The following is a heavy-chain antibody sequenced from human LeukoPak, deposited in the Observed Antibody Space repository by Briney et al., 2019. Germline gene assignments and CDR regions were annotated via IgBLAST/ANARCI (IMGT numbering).Heavy chain of an antibody. CDR3: ARGARRGTSAPDY. CDR2: INHSGST. J-gene: IGHJ4*02. Sequence: PSETLSLTCAVYGGSFSGYYWSWIRQPPGKGLEWIGEINHSGSTNYNPSLKSRVTISVDTSKNQFSLKLSSVTAADTAVYYCARGARRGTSAPDYWGQGTLVTVPS. V-gene: IGHV4-34*01. CDR1: GGSFSGYY. D-gene: IGHD3-16*01.